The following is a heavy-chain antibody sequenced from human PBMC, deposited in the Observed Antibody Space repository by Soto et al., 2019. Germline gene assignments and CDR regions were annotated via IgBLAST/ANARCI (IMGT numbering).Heavy chain of an antibody. D-gene: IGHD1-26*01. CDR2: INAGNGNT. J-gene: IGHJ3*02. V-gene: IGHV1-3*01. Sequence: ASVKVSCKASGYTFTSYAMHWVRQAPGQRLEWMGWINAGNGNTKYSQKFQGRVTITRDTSASTAYMELSSLRSEDTAVYYCARGGGMRSRPVVEAPDAFDIWGQGTMVTVSS. CDR1: GYTFTSYA. CDR3: ARGGGMRSRPVVEAPDAFDI.